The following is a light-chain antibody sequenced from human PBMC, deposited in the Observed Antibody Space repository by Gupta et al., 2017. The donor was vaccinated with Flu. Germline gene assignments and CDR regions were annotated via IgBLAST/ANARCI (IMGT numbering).Light chain of an antibody. CDR2: GAS. J-gene: IGKJ1*01. Sequence: PAALSTSPGKTATLSCRASKSVSSNLAWYQQKPGQAPMLLIYGASTRATGIPARFSGSGSGTEFTLTISSLQSEDFAVYYCQQYNNWRTFGQGTKVEIK. CDR1: KSVSSN. CDR3: QQYNNWRT. V-gene: IGKV3-15*01.